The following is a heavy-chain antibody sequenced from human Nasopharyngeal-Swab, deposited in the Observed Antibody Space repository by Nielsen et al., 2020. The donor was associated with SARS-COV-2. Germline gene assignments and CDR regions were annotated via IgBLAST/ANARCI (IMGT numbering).Heavy chain of an antibody. CDR1: GASSSGYY. CDR3: ARVSGSSRLYYYYGMDV. V-gene: IGHV4-34*01. Sequence: SETLSLTCGVYGASSSGYYWSWIRPPPGKGLEWIGKINRSGSTNYKPSLKSRVTISVDTSKNQFSLKLSSVTAADTAVYYCARVSGSSRLYYYYGMDVWGQGTTVTISS. J-gene: IGHJ6*02. D-gene: IGHD6-13*01. CDR2: INRSGST.